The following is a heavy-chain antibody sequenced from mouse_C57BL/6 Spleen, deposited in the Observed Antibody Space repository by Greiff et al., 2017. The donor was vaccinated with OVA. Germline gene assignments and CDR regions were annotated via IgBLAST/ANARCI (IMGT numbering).Heavy chain of an antibody. CDR1: GYTFTSYW. J-gene: IGHJ3*01. CDR2: IHPNSGST. D-gene: IGHD4-1*01. V-gene: IGHV1-64*01. Sequence: QVQLQQSGAELVKPGASVKLSCKASGYTFTSYWMHWVKQRPGQGLEWIGMIHPNSGSTNYNEKFKSKATLTVDKSSSTAYMQLSSLTSEDSAVYYCAREWDVGFAYWGQGTLVTVSA. CDR3: AREWDVGFAY.